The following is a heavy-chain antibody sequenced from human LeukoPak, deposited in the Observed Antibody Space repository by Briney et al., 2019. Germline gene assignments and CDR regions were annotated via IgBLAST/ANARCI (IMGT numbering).Heavy chain of an antibody. Sequence: PSETLSLTCTVSGGSISSYYWSWIRQPPGKGLEWIGYIYYSGSTNYNPSLKSRVTISVDTSKNQFSLKLSSVTAADTAVYYCARDSEIAVADYWGQGTLVTVSS. J-gene: IGHJ4*02. V-gene: IGHV4-59*01. D-gene: IGHD6-19*01. CDR1: GGSISSYY. CDR2: IYYSGST. CDR3: ARDSEIAVADY.